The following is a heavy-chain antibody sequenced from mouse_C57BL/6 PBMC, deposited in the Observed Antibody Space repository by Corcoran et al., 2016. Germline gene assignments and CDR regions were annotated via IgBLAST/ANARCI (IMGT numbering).Heavy chain of an antibody. D-gene: IGHD1-1*01. Sequence: EDQLEQSGPELVKPEASVKIACKASVYTFTDYNKNWVEQSHRKSLEWIGDINPNNGGTSYNQKFKGKATLTVYKSSSTAYMELRSLTSEYSAVYYCARGDYYGSRSILDYWGQGTTLTVS. J-gene: IGHJ2*01. V-gene: IGHV1-26*01. CDR3: ARGDYYGSRSILDY. CDR2: INPNNGGT. CDR1: VYTFTDYN.